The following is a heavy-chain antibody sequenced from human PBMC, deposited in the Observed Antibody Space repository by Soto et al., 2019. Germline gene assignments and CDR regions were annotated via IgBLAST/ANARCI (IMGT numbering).Heavy chain of an antibody. V-gene: IGHV4-31*03. Sequence: QVQLQESGPGLVKPSQTLSLTCTVSGGSISSGGYYWSWIRQHPGKGPEWIGYIYYIGSTYYNPSLKSRVTISVDTSKNQFSLKLSSVTAADTAVYYCAREGYDIGGFDYWGQGTLVTVSS. CDR1: GGSISSGGYY. CDR2: IYYIGST. J-gene: IGHJ4*02. CDR3: AREGYDIGGFDY. D-gene: IGHD3-9*01.